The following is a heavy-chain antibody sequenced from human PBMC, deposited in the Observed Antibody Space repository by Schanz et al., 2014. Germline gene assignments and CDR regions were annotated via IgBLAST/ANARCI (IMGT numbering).Heavy chain of an antibody. D-gene: IGHD6-13*01. Sequence: EVQLVESGGGLVRPGDSLRLSCAASGFTFSSYNINWVRQAPGKGLEYISSISPSSSYIYYADSVKGRFTISRDNAKNSLYLQMNILRAEDTAIYYCAKARYSSSWQYAGLDVWGQGTTVTVSS. J-gene: IGHJ6*02. CDR3: AKARYSSSWQYAGLDV. V-gene: IGHV3-21*02. CDR1: GFTFSSYN. CDR2: ISPSSSYI.